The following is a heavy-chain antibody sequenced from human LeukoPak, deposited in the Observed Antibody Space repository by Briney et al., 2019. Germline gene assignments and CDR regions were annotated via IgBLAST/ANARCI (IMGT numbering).Heavy chain of an antibody. D-gene: IGHD3-22*01. J-gene: IGHJ4*02. CDR1: GFTFSSYG. CDR2: IWSNGVNK. Sequence: PGGSLRLSCAASGFTFSSYGMHWVRQAPGKGLEWVAVIWSNGVNKYYADSVKGRFTISRDNSKNTLYLEMNSVGAEDAAVYYCARIGGSGYYGDYWGQGTLVTVSS. V-gene: IGHV3-33*01. CDR3: ARIGGSGYYGDY.